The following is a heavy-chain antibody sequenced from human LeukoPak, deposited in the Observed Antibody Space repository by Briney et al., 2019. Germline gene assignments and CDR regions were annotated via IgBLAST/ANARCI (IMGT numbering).Heavy chain of an antibody. CDR1: GFTFSSFT. Sequence: GGSLRLSCATSGFTFSSFTMNWVRQAPGKGLEWVSGINWNGGSTGYADSVKGRFTISRDNAKNSLYLQMNSLRAEDTALYYCARDWTGYYGSDYWGQGTLVTVSS. V-gene: IGHV3-20*04. CDR2: INWNGGST. J-gene: IGHJ4*02. D-gene: IGHD3/OR15-3a*01. CDR3: ARDWTGYYGSDY.